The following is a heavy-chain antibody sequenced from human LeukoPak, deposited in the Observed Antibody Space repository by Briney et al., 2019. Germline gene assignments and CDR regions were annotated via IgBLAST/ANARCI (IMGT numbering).Heavy chain of an antibody. CDR2: VNSNGGNT. D-gene: IGHD3-9*01. CDR3: ARVILTGYYYDS. J-gene: IGHJ4*02. V-gene: IGHV3-64*01. Sequence: GGSLRLSCAASGFTFGTYALHWVRQAPGKGLEFVSGVNSNGGNTYYANSVKGRFTISRDNSKNTLYLQMGSLRPEDMAVYHCARVILTGYYYDSWGQGTLVTVSS. CDR1: GFTFGTYA.